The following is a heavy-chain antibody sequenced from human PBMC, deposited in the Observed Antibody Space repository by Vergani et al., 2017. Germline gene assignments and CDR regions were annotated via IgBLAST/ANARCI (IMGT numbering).Heavy chain of an antibody. Sequence: QVQLVQSGAEAKKPGSSVKVSCKASGGTFSSYAISWVRQAPGQGLDWMGGIIPIFGTANYAQKFQGRVTITADESTSTAYMELNSLRAEDTAVYYCAKALGSYSSSPRDYWGQGTLFSDAS. CDR2: IIPIFGTA. J-gene: IGHJ4*02. CDR3: AKALGSYSSSPRDY. CDR1: GGTFSSYA. V-gene: IGHV1-69*01. D-gene: IGHD6-6*01.